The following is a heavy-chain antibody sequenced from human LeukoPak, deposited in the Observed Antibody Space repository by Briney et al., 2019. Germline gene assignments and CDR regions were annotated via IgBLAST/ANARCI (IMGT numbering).Heavy chain of an antibody. D-gene: IGHD3-10*01. J-gene: IGHJ3*02. CDR3: ARDSGITKDAFDI. V-gene: IGHV4-59*12. Sequence: PSETLSLTCTVSGGSISSYYWSWIRQPPGKGLEWIGYIYYSGSTNYNPSLKSRVTISMDTSKSQFSLKLSYVTAADTALYYCARDSGITKDAFDIWGQGTMVTVSS. CDR2: IYYSGST. CDR1: GGSISSYY.